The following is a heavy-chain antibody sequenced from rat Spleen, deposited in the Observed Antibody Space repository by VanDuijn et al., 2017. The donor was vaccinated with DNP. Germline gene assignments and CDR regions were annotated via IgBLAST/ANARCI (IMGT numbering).Heavy chain of an antibody. CDR1: GFSFRKYG. J-gene: IGHJ4*01. CDR3: AKDRLGGYAMDA. CDR2: IIYDGSRT. D-gene: IGHD5-1*01. Sequence: EVQLVESGGGLVQPGRSLKLSCAASGFSFRKYGMAWVRQTPTKGLEWVATIIYDGSRTYYRDSVKGRFTISRDNAKSTLYLQMDSLRSEDTATYYCAKDRLGGYAMDAWGQGTSVTVSS. V-gene: IGHV5-29*01.